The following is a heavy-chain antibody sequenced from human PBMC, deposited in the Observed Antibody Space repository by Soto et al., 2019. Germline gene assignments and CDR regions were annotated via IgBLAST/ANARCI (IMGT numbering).Heavy chain of an antibody. D-gene: IGHD5-18*01. V-gene: IGHV1-69*02. CDR3: ARVDTAMASHYYYGMDV. CDR1: GGTFSSYT. Sequence: QVQLVQSGAEVKKPGSSVKVSCKASGGTFSSYTISWVRQAPGQGLEWMGRIIPILGIANYAQKFQGRVTITADKSTSTAYMELSSLRSEDTAVYYCARVDTAMASHYYYGMDVWGQGTTVTVSS. CDR2: IIPILGIA. J-gene: IGHJ6*02.